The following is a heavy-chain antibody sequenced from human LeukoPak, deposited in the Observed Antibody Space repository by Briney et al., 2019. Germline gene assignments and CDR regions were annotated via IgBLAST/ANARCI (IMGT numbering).Heavy chain of an antibody. J-gene: IGHJ4*02. V-gene: IGHV4-30-4*01. Sequence: SQTLSLTCTVSGGSISSGDYYWSWIRQPPGKGLEWIGYIYYSGSTYYNPSLKSRVTISVDMSKNQFSLKLSSVTAADTAVYYCARGSGNKGLDYWGQGTLVTVSS. D-gene: IGHD1-26*01. CDR2: IYYSGST. CDR3: ARGSGNKGLDY. CDR1: GGSISSGDYY.